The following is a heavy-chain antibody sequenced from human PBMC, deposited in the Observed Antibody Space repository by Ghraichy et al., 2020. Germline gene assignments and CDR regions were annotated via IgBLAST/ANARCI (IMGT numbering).Heavy chain of an antibody. CDR1: GFTFSKAA. CDR2: ISGSGDNI. Sequence: GGSLRLSCTTSGFTFSKAALNWVRQAPGKGLEWVAGISGSGDNIIYAESVRGRFTISRDISRNIVFLQMNNVRPDDTAVYYCAKTNYGAYDEFDFWGQGTLVTVS. D-gene: IGHD4-17*01. CDR3: AKTNYGAYDEFDF. J-gene: IGHJ4*02. V-gene: IGHV3-23*01.